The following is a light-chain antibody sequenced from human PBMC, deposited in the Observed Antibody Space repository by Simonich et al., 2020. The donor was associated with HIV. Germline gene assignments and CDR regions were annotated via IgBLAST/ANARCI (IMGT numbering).Light chain of an antibody. Sequence: DIVMTQSPDSLGVSLGERATINCKSSQSVLYSSNNKNYLAWYQQKPGQPPKLLIYWASTRESGVPDRFSGSGSGTDFTLTISSLQAEDVAVYYCQQYYSAPITFGQGTRLEI. V-gene: IGKV4-1*01. CDR2: WAS. J-gene: IGKJ5*01. CDR3: QQYYSAPIT. CDR1: QSVLYSSNNKNY.